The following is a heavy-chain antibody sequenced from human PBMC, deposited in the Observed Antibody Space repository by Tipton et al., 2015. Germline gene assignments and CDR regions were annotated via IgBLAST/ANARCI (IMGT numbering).Heavy chain of an antibody. CDR1: GGSISSSSYY. D-gene: IGHD3-22*01. CDR3: AREVWYNDSTGYDY. J-gene: IGHJ4*02. V-gene: IGHV4-39*07. Sequence: TLSLTCTVSGGSISSSSYYWGWIRQPPGKGLEWVGSIYYSGGTYFNPSLKSRVTISVDTSKNQFSLHLSSVTAADTAVYYCAREVWYNDSTGYDYWGQGTLVTVSS. CDR2: IYYSGGT.